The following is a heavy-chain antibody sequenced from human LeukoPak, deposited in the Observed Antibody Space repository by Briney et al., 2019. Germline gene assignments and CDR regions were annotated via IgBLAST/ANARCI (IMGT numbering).Heavy chain of an antibody. J-gene: IGHJ4*02. Sequence: GGSLRLSCAASGFTVSSNYMSWVRQAPGKGLEWVSVIYSGGNTYYADSVKSRFTISRDNSKNTLYLQMNSLRAEDTAVYYCARELPKYYFDYWGQGTLVTVSS. CDR3: ARELPKYYFDY. CDR1: GFTVSSNY. D-gene: IGHD5-18*01. V-gene: IGHV3-66*01. CDR2: IYSGGNT.